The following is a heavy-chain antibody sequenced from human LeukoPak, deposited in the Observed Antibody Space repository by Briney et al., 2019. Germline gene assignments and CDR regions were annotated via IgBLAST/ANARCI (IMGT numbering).Heavy chain of an antibody. D-gene: IGHD3-9*01. CDR1: GFTFSRYP. J-gene: IGHJ4*02. CDR3: AKGSIDWYYFDY. CDR2: ISNNGGST. V-gene: IGHV3-64*04. Sequence: GGSLRLSCSASGFTFSRYPMHWVRQAPGKGLEYVSAISNNGGSTYYADSVKGRFTISRDNSKNTLYLQMNSLRAEDTAVYYCAKGSIDWYYFDYWGQGTLVTVSS.